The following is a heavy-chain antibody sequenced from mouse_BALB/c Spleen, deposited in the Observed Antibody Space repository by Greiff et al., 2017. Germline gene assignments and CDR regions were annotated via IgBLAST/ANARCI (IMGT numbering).Heavy chain of an antibody. Sequence: EVKLVESGAELVKPGASVKLSCTASGFNIKDTYMHWVKQRPEQGLEWIGRIDPANGNTKYDPKFQGKATITADTSSNTAYLQLSSLTSEDTAVYYCAYRYDAMDYWGQGTSVTVSS. CDR3: AYRYDAMDY. J-gene: IGHJ4*01. D-gene: IGHD2-14*01. CDR2: IDPANGNT. V-gene: IGHV14-3*02. CDR1: GFNIKDTY.